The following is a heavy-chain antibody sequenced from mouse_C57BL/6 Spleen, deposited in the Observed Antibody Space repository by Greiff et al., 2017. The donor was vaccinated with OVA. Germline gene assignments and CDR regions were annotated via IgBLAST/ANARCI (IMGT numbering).Heavy chain of an antibody. J-gene: IGHJ1*03. CDR3: ARKSFDV. V-gene: IGHV1-76*01. CDR2: IYPGSGNT. Sequence: VQLKQSGAELVRPGASVKLSCKASGYIFTDYYINWVKQRPGQGLEWIARIYPGSGNTYYNEKFKGKATLTAEKSSSTAYMQLSSLTSEDSAVYFCARKSFDVWGTGTTVTVSS. CDR1: GYIFTDYY.